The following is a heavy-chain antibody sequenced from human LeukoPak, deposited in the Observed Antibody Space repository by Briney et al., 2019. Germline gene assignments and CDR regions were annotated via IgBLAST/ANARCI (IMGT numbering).Heavy chain of an antibody. D-gene: IGHD4-17*01. CDR2: IYYSGST. CDR3: ARRETTVTTLGWFDP. J-gene: IGHJ5*02. V-gene: IGHV4-39*01. CDR1: GGSISSSSYY. Sequence: SETLSLTCTVSGGSISSSSYYWGWIRQRPGNGLEWIGSIYYSGSTYYNPSLKSRVTISVDTSKNQFSLKLSSVTAADTAVYYCARRETTVTTLGWFDPWGQGTLVTVSS.